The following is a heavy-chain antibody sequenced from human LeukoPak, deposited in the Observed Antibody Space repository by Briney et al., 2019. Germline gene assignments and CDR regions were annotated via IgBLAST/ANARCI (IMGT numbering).Heavy chain of an antibody. V-gene: IGHV1-18*04. CDR2: ISTYNGNT. CDR3: ARGNGDS. D-gene: IGHD4-23*01. Sequence: TSVKVSCKASGYTFTGYYMHWVRQAPGQGLEWMGWISTYNGNTNYAQKLQGRVSMTTDTSTSTAYMDLRSLRSDDTAVYYCARGNGDSWGQGTLVTVSS. J-gene: IGHJ4*02. CDR1: GYTFTGYY.